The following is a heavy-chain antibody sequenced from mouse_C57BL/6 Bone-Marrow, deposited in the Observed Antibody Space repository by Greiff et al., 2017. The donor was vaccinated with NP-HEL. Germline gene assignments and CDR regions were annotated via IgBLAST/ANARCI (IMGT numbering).Heavy chain of an antibody. J-gene: IGHJ3*01. V-gene: IGHV5-6*01. CDR1: GFTFSSYG. CDR2: ISSGGSYT. CDR3: ARHTFAY. Sequence: EVQLVESGGDLVKPGGSLKLSCAASGFTFSSYGMSWVRQTPDKRLEWVATISSGGSYTYYPDSVKGRFTISRDNAKNTLYLQMSSLKSEDTAMYYCARHTFAYWCQGTLVTVSA.